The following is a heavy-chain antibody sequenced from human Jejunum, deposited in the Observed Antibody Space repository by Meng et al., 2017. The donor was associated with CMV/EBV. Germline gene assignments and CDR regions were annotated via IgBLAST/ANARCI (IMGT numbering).Heavy chain of an antibody. CDR3: AARYNWNYA. V-gene: IGHV3-23*01. Sequence: AASGLTFSNYAMGWARQAPGKGLDWVSTISNSGGGAYTDYTDFVKGRFTISRDNSKNTLYLQMNSLRADDTAVYFCAARYNWNYAWGQGTLVTVSS. D-gene: IGHD1-7*01. J-gene: IGHJ5*02. CDR2: ISNSGGGAYT. CDR1: GLTFSNYA.